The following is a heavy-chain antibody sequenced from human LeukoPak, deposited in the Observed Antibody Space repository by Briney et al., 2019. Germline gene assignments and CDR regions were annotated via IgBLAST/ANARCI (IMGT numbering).Heavy chain of an antibody. CDR3: ARDEYYYDSSGYHTS. CDR2: ISSSSSTI. J-gene: IGHJ4*02. D-gene: IGHD3-22*01. CDR1: GFTFSSYG. V-gene: IGHV3-48*01. Sequence: PGGSLRLSCAASGFTFSSYGMHWVRQAPGKGLEWVSYISSSSSTIYYADSVKGRFTISRDNAKNSLYLQMNSLRAEDTAVYYCARDEYYYDSSGYHTSWGQGTLVTVSS.